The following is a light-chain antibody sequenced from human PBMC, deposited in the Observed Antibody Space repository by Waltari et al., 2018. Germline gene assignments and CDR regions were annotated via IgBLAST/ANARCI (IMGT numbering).Light chain of an antibody. CDR2: EVT. CDR3: QSYDTSLMTVV. Sequence: QSVLTQPPSATGSPGQSVPISCTGTNSDVGAYNYVSWYQQPPGKVPKLLIYEVTKRPSGVPDRFSGSKSGTSASLAITGLQAEDEADYYCQSYDTSLMTVVFGGGTKLTVL. CDR1: NSDVGAYNY. J-gene: IGLJ3*02. V-gene: IGLV2-8*01.